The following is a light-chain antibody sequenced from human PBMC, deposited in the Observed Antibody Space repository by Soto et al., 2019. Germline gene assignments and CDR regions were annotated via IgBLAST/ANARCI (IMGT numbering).Light chain of an antibody. J-gene: IGKJ1*01. V-gene: IGKV3-20*01. CDR3: QQHSNSPWT. Sequence: EIVLTQSPGTLSLSPGESAALSCRASQSVTSNYLVWYRQKPGQAPRLLIYGVSSRAAGIPDRFSGSGSGTDFTLTITRVEPEDSAVYYCQQHSNSPWTFGQGTRVEI. CDR1: QSVTSNY. CDR2: GVS.